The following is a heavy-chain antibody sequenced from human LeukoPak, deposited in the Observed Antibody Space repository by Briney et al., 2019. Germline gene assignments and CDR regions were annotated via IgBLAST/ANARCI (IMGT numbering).Heavy chain of an antibody. V-gene: IGHV4-59*01. Sequence: SETLSLTCTVSGGSISSYYWSWIRQPPGKGLEWIGYIYYSGSTNYNPSLKSRVTISVDTSKNQFSLKLSSVTAADTAVYYCARGGSGWPSDYWAREPWSPSPQ. J-gene: IGHJ4*02. D-gene: IGHD6-19*01. CDR2: IYYSGST. CDR1: GGSISSYY. CDR3: ARGGSGWPSDY.